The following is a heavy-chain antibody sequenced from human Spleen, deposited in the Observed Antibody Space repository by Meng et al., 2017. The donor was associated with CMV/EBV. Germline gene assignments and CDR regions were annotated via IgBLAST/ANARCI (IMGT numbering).Heavy chain of an antibody. D-gene: IGHD1-26*01. Sequence: FTFMDAGLHGVRRAPGRGLEWVGRIRNRANSHAAAYVAAVKGRFIISRDNSKNTLYLQMNSLRAEDTAVYYCARVQLPNSGSYYFYYWGQGTLVTVSS. CDR2: IRNRANSHAA. CDR1: FTFMDAG. V-gene: IGHV3-73*01. CDR3: ARVQLPNSGSYYFYY. J-gene: IGHJ4*02.